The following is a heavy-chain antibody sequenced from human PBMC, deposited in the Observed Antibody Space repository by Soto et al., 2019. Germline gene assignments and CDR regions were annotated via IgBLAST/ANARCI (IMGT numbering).Heavy chain of an antibody. CDR3: GRGRGVAPPVAGNIHYCCYMDV. D-gene: IGHD6-19*01. CDR2: ISAFNGNK. J-gene: IGHJ6*03. Sequence: QDQLVQSGAEVKKPGASVTVSCKASGYSFTNYGVTWVRQAPGQGLEWMGWISAFNGNKHYAQNLQGRGAMTTDASTSTAYMELRSLRSDDTAVYYYGRGRGVAPPVAGNIHYCCYMDVWGKGTTVTVSS. V-gene: IGHV1-18*01. CDR1: GYSFTNYG.